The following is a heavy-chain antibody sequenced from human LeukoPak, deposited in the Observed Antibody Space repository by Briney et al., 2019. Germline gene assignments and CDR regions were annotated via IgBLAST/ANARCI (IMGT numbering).Heavy chain of an antibody. CDR3: TRPYYYDSSGSPDY. CDR2: IYHSGST. CDR1: GGSISSSSYY. Sequence: SETLSLTCTVSGGSISSSSYYWGWIRQPPGKGLEWIGSIYHSGSTYYNPSLKSRVTISVDTPKNQFSLKLSSVTATDTAVYYCTRPYYYDSSGSPDYWGQGTLVTVSS. V-gene: IGHV4-39*07. D-gene: IGHD3-22*01. J-gene: IGHJ4*02.